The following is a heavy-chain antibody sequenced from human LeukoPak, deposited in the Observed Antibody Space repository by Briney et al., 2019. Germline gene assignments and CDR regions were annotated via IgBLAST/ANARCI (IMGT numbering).Heavy chain of an antibody. V-gene: IGHV4-30-2*01. J-gene: IGHJ3*02. CDR2: IYHSGST. D-gene: IGHD6-13*01. Sequence: SETLSLTCTVSGGSISSGGYYWSWIRQPPGKGLEWIGYIYHSGSTYYNPSLKSRVTISVDTSKNQFSLKLSSVTAADTAVYYCARNCIAAAGSAFDIWGQGTMVTVSS. CDR1: GGSISSGGYY. CDR3: ARNCIAAAGSAFDI.